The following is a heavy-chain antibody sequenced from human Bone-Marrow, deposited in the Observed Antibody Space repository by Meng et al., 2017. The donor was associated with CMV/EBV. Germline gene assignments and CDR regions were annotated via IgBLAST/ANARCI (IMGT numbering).Heavy chain of an antibody. CDR3: ARAFCRSASCYAFDI. Sequence: SETLSLTCTVSGASISTFYWSWIRQPPGKGLEWLGYIYNNGRTNYNPSLRSRLTISEDTSKSQVSLNLSSVTAADTALHYCARAFCRSASCYAFDIWGQGTMVTVSS. V-gene: IGHV4-59*01. J-gene: IGHJ3*02. CDR2: IYNNGRT. D-gene: IGHD2-2*01. CDR1: GASISTFY.